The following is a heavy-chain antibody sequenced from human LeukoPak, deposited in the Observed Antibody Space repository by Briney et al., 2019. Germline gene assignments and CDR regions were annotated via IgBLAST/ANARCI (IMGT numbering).Heavy chain of an antibody. CDR1: GGSISSYD. CDR2: IYYSGST. Sequence: SETLSLTCSVSGGSISSYDWSWIRQPPGKGLEWIGYIYYSGSTDYNPSLKSRVTISVDTSKNQFFLTLYSVTAADTAVYYCARGGTYNDILSFDPWGQGTLVSVSS. V-gene: IGHV4-59*01. CDR3: ARGGTYNDILSFDP. D-gene: IGHD3-9*01. J-gene: IGHJ5*02.